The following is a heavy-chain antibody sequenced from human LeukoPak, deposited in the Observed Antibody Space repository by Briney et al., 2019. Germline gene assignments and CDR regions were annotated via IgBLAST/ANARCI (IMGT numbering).Heavy chain of an antibody. J-gene: IGHJ3*02. CDR1: GFTFSTSV. V-gene: IGHV3-64*01. CDR3: AREGHSSGHCGALDI. D-gene: IGHD3-22*01. CDR2: ISDNGLDT. Sequence: SGGSLRLSCEVSGFTFSTSVMHWVRQAPGKGLEYVSGISDNGLDTHYGNSVEGRFTISRDNSKNSLYLQMDSLRDEDMAVYYCAREGHSSGHCGALDIWGQGTMVTVSS.